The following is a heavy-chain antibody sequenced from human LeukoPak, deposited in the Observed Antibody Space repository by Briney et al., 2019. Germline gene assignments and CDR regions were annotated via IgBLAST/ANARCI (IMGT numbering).Heavy chain of an antibody. Sequence: SETLSLTCAVYGGSFSGYYWSWIRQPPGKGLEWIGEINHSGSTNYNPSLKSRVTISVGTSKNQFSLKLSSVTAADTAVYYCARKGPAAGLSRWFDPWGQGTLVTVSS. D-gene: IGHD6-13*01. V-gene: IGHV4-34*01. CDR2: INHSGST. J-gene: IGHJ5*02. CDR3: ARKGPAAGLSRWFDP. CDR1: GGSFSGYY.